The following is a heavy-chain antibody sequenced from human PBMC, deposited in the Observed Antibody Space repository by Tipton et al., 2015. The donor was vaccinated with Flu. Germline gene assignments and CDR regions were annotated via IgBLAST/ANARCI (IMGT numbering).Heavy chain of an antibody. CDR3: ARRYCSGGSGAPAGIDY. D-gene: IGHD2-15*01. Sequence: QLVQSGAEVKKPGASVKVSCKASGYTFTGYYMHWVRQAPGQGLEWMGRINPNSGGTNYAQKFQGRVTMTRDTSISTAYMELSRLRSDDTAVYYCARRYCSGGSGAPAGIDYWGQGTLVTVSS. J-gene: IGHJ4*02. CDR1: GYTFTGYY. V-gene: IGHV1-2*06. CDR2: INPNSGGT.